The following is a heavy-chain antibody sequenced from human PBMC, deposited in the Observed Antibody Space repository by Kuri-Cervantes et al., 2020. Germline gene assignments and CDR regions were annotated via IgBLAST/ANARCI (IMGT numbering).Heavy chain of an antibody. J-gene: IGHJ4*02. CDR2: IWYDGSNK. D-gene: IGHD2-15*01. CDR1: GFTFSGYA. Sequence: GESLKISCTTDGFTFSGYAMSWVRQAPGKGLEWVAVIWYDGSNKYYADSVKGRFTISRDNSKNTLYLQMNSLRAEDTAVYYCARAGFYCSGGSCQHFDYWGQGTLVTVSS. CDR3: ARAGFYCSGGSCQHFDY. V-gene: IGHV3-33*08.